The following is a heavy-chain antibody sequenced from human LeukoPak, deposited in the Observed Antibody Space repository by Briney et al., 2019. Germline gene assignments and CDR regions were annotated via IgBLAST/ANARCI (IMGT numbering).Heavy chain of an antibody. CDR2: IYYSGST. CDR3: ARDFEGLVHDY. V-gene: IGHV4-61*01. CDR1: GGSVSSGSYY. Sequence: PSETLSLTCTVSGGSVSSGSYYWSWIRQPPGKGLEWIGYIYYSGSTNYNPSLKSRVTISVDTSKNQFSLKLSSVTAADTAVYYCARDFEGLVHDYWGQGTLVTVSS. J-gene: IGHJ4*02. D-gene: IGHD6-19*01.